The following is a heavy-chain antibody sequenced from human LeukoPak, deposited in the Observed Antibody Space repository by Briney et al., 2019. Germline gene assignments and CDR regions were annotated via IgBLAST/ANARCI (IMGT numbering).Heavy chain of an antibody. D-gene: IGHD3-22*01. CDR3: ARAVMYYYDSSGYYGY. CDR2: ISVYNGNT. CDR1: GDTFTSYG. V-gene: IGHV1-18*01. Sequence: GASVKVSCKASGDTFTSYGISWVRQAPGQGLEWMGWISVYNGNTNYAQKLQGRVTMTTDTSTSTAYMELRSLRSDDTAVYYRARAVMYYYDSSGYYGYWGQGTLVTVSS. J-gene: IGHJ4*02.